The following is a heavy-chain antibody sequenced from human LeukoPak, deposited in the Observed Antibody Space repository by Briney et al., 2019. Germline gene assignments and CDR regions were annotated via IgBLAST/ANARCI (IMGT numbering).Heavy chain of an antibody. Sequence: SVKVSCKASGGTFSSYAISWVRQAAGQVLEWMGGIIPIFGTANYAQKFQGRVTITADESTSTAYMELSSLRSEDTAVYYCAICWDRDWYFDLWGRGTLVTVSS. CDR3: AICWDRDWYFDL. CDR1: GGTFSSYA. CDR2: IIPIFGTA. J-gene: IGHJ2*01. D-gene: IGHD1-26*01. V-gene: IGHV1-69*13.